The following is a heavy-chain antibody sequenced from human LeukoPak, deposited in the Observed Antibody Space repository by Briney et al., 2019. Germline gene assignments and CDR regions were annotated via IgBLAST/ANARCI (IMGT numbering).Heavy chain of an antibody. CDR3: VKDLSSVVVVAATPFGY. Sequence: PGGSLRLSCAASGFTFSSYAMSWVRQAPGKGLEWVSAISSSGGSTYYADSVKGRFTISRDNSKNTLYLQMNSLRAEDTAVYYCVKDLSSVVVVAATPFGYWGQGTLVTVSS. CDR1: GFTFSSYA. J-gene: IGHJ4*02. V-gene: IGHV3-23*01. CDR2: ISSSGGST. D-gene: IGHD2-15*01.